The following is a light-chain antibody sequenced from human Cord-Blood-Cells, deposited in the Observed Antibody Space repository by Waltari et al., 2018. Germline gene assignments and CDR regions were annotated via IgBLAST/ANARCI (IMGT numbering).Light chain of an antibody. J-gene: IGLJ3*02. CDR3: QTWDTNTVV. Sequence: SYELTQPPSVSVSPGQTASITCSGDKLGSKYVSWDQQKPGQSPVLVIYQVSTPLSGLSGCNSGNTATLTTSGTQAVEEADYYCQTWDTNTVVFGGGTKLSVL. CDR1: KLGSKY. CDR2: QVS. V-gene: IGLV3-1*01.